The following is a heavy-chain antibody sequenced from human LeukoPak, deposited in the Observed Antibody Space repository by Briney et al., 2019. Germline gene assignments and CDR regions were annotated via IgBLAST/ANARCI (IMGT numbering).Heavy chain of an antibody. J-gene: IGHJ6*03. Sequence: GGSLRLSCAASGFTFSSYSMNWVRQAPGKGLEWVSSISSSSSYIYYADSVKGRFTISRDNAENSLYLQMNSLRAEDTAVYYCARDISSSYYYYMDVWGKGTTVTVSS. CDR2: ISSSSSYI. CDR1: GFTFSSYS. CDR3: ARDISSSYYYYMDV. D-gene: IGHD6-6*01. V-gene: IGHV3-21*01.